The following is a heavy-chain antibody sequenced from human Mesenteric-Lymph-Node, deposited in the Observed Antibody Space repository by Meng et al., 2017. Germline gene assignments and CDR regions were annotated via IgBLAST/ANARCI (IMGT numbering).Heavy chain of an antibody. V-gene: IGHV1-2*06. J-gene: IGHJ4*02. CDR1: GYTFTGYY. D-gene: IGHD6-6*01. Sequence: QVEPVHAGAEVKNPGASVQVACKASGYTFTGYYMHWVRQAPGQGLEWMGRINPNSGGTNYAQKLQGRVTMTRDTSISTAYMELSRLRSDDTAVYYCATLLGGSSFDYWGQGTLVTVSS. CDR2: INPNSGGT. CDR3: ATLLGGSSFDY.